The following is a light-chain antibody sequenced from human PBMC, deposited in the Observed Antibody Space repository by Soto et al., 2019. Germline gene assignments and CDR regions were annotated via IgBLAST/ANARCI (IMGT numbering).Light chain of an antibody. CDR3: SSYTDSRTYV. Sequence: QSVLTQPASVSGSPGQSITISCTGASSDVGGYNYVSWYQQHPGKAPKLMIYEVSNRPSGVSSRFSGSKSGNTASLTISGLQSEDEADYCCSSYTDSRTYVFGTGTKVTVL. CDR2: EVS. J-gene: IGLJ1*01. V-gene: IGLV2-14*01. CDR1: SSDVGGYNY.